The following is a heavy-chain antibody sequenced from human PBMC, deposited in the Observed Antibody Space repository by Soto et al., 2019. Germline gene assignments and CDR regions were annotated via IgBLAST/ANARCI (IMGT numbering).Heavy chain of an antibody. V-gene: IGHV3-30*18. CDR3: AKDWVTMVRGVIGPGPLDFDY. D-gene: IGHD3-10*01. Sequence: QVQLVESGGGVVQPGRSLRLSCAASGFTFSSYGMHWVRQAPGKGLEWVAVISYDGSNKYYADSVKGRFTISRDNSKNTLYLQMNSLRAEDTAVYYCAKDWVTMVRGVIGPGPLDFDYWGQGTLVTVSS. CDR2: ISYDGSNK. CDR1: GFTFSSYG. J-gene: IGHJ4*02.